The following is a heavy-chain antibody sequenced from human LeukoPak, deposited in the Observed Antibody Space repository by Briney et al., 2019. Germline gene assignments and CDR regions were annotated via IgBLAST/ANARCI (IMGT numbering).Heavy chain of an antibody. CDR1: SGSFSGYY. CDR3: AQSYYDYVWGTYRENEYFQH. J-gene: IGHJ1*01. D-gene: IGHD3-16*02. CDR2: INHSGDT. Sequence: SETLSLTCAVYSGSFSGYYWTCIRQPPGKGLQWIGEINHSGDTNYNPSLKSRVTVSVDMSKNQFSLKLNSVTAADTAVYYCAQSYYDYVWGTYRENEYFQHWGQGTLVTVSS. V-gene: IGHV4-34*01.